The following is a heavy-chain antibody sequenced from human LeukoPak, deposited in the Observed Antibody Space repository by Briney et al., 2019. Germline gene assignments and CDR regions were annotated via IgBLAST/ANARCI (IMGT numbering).Heavy chain of an antibody. V-gene: IGHV4-31*03. J-gene: IGHJ4*02. Sequence: TLSFPCIFSVGPIAVVGYSWAGIARHPGKGLGGMGYIYYSGSTYYNPSLKSRVTISVDTSKNQFSLKLSSVTAADTAVYYCARAGYYDSSGYYDWGQGTLVTVSS. D-gene: IGHD3-22*01. CDR3: ARAGYYDSSGYYD. CDR1: VGPIAVVGYS. CDR2: IYYSGST.